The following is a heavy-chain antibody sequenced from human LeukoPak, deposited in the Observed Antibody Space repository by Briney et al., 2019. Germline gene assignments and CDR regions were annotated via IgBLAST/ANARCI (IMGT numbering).Heavy chain of an antibody. Sequence: ASVKVSCKASGYTFTSYYIHWVRQAPGQGLEWMGIINPSGSSTTYAQKFQGRVTMTRDMSTSTVYMALSSLRSEDTAVYYCGRGIAGDYWGQGPLVTVSS. D-gene: IGHD6-13*01. J-gene: IGHJ4*02. CDR1: GYTFTSYY. CDR3: GRGIAGDY. V-gene: IGHV1-46*01. CDR2: INPSGSST.